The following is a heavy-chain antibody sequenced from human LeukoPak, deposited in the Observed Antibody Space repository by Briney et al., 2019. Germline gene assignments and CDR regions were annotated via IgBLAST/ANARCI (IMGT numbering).Heavy chain of an antibody. CDR1: GGSFSGYY. J-gene: IGHJ6*03. CDR2: INHSGST. V-gene: IGHV4-34*01. CDR3: ARDPYSGGYGAYYYYYMDV. Sequence: SETLSLTCAVYGGSFSGYYWSWIRQPPGKGLEWIGEINHSGSTNYNPSLKSRVTISVDTSKNQFSLKLSSVTAADTAVYYCARDPYSGGYGAYYYYYMDVWGKGTTVTVSS. D-gene: IGHD6-19*01.